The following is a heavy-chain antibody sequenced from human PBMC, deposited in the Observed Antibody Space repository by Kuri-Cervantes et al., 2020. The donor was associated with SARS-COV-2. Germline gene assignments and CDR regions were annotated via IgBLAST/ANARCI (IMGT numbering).Heavy chain of an antibody. V-gene: IGHV3-30*02. CDR2: IRYDGSRK. CDR1: GFTLSSYG. J-gene: IGHJ5*02. Sequence: GESLKISGAASGFTLSSYGMHWVRQAPGKGLEWEAFIRYDGSRKDYADSVKGRFTISRDNSKNTLYLQMNSLRAEDTAVYYCARQGGTIFGVGIMCGWGRARFDPWGQGTLVTVSS. D-gene: IGHD3-3*01. CDR3: ARQGGTIFGVGIMCGWGRARFDP.